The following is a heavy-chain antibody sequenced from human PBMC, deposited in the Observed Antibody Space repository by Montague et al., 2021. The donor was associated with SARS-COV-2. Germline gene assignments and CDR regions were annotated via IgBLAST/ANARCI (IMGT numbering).Heavy chain of an antibody. D-gene: IGHD1-14*01. V-gene: IGHV6-1*01. CDR3: ARAQPRTIEF. Sequence: CAISGDSVSSNSAAWKWIRQSPSRGLEWLGRTYYRSKWHNDYAESVKSRITINPDTSKNQISLQLNSVTPEDTAVYYCARAQPRTIEFWGQGTLVTVSS. CDR2: TYYRSKWHN. J-gene: IGHJ4*02. CDR1: GDSVSSNSAA.